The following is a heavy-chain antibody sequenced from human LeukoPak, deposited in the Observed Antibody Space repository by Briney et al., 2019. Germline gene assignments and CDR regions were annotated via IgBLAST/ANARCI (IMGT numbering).Heavy chain of an antibody. D-gene: IGHD5-24*01. Sequence: GGSLRLSCAASGFTFSSYGVHWVRQAPGKGLEWVAFIRYDGSNKYYADSVKGRFTISRDNSKNTLYLQMNSLRAEDTAVYYCATTITETRLALFDYWGQGTLVTVSS. CDR3: ATTITETRLALFDY. CDR1: GFTFSSYG. J-gene: IGHJ4*02. V-gene: IGHV3-30*02. CDR2: IRYDGSNK.